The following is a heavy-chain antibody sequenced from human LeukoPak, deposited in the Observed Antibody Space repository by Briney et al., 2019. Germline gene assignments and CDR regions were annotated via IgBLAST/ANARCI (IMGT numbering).Heavy chain of an antibody. D-gene: IGHD5-12*01. J-gene: IGHJ4*02. CDR2: IIPIFGTA. CDR3: ARGGRDIVATSFDY. Sequence: GASVKVSCKASGGTFSSYAISWVRQAPGQGLEWMGGIIPIFGTANYAQKFQGRVTITADESTSTAYMELSSLRSEDTAVYYCARGGRDIVATSFDYWGQGTLVTVSS. CDR1: GGTFSSYA. V-gene: IGHV1-69*13.